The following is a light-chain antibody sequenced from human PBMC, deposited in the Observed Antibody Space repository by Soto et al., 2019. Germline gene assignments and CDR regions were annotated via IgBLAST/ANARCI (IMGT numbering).Light chain of an antibody. J-gene: IGKJ4*01. CDR1: QSISTW. V-gene: IGKV1-5*03. CDR2: KAS. CDR3: QQYNTYPLT. Sequence: DTQMTQSPSTLSASVGDRVTITCRASQSISTWLAWYQQKPGKAPKLLIYKASSLESGVPSRFSGSGSGTEVTLTISSLQPDDFATYYCQQYNTYPLTFGGGTTVEIK.